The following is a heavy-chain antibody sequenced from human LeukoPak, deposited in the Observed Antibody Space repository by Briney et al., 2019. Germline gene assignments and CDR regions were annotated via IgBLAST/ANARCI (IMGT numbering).Heavy chain of an antibody. CDR1: GFTFNIFG. Sequence: PGGSLRLSCAASGFTFNIFGMHWVRQAPGKGLEWVAVIWSDGSKKYYADSVKGRFTISRDNSENTLYLQMNSLRAEDTAVYYCVRNYGSRTYPGDWGQGTLVTVSS. CDR3: VRNYGSRTYPGD. V-gene: IGHV3-33*01. CDR2: IWSDGSKK. J-gene: IGHJ4*02. D-gene: IGHD3-10*01.